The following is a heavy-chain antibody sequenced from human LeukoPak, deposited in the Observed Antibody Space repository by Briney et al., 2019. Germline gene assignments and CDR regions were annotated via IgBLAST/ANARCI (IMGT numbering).Heavy chain of an antibody. J-gene: IGHJ3*02. D-gene: IGHD3-22*01. CDR1: GGSISSYY. CDR3: AREKDYYDSSGYYRDAFDI. V-gene: IGHV4-59*01. CDR2: IYYSGST. Sequence: SETLSLTCTVSGGSISSYYWSWIWQPPGKGLEWIGYIYYSGSTNYNPSLKSRVTISVDTSKNQFSLKLSSVTAADTAVYYCAREKDYYDSSGYYRDAFDIWGQGTMVTVSS.